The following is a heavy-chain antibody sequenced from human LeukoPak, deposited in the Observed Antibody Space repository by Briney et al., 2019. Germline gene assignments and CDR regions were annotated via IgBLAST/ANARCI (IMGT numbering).Heavy chain of an antibody. CDR2: ISGSGGST. V-gene: IGHV3-23*01. J-gene: IGHJ4*02. D-gene: IGHD5-18*01. CDR3: AKGSGYSYGYGDY. Sequence: GGSLRLSCAASGFTVSSNYMSWVRQAPGKGLEWVSAISGSGGSTYYADSVKGRFTISRDNSKNTLYLQMNSLRAEDTAVYYCAKGSGYSYGYGDYWGQGTLVTVSS. CDR1: GFTVSSNY.